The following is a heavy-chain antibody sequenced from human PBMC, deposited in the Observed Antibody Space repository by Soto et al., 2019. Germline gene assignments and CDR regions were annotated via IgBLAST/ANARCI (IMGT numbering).Heavy chain of an antibody. Sequence: GGSLRLSCAASGFTFSSYAMHWVRQAPGKGLEWVAVISYDGSNKYYADSVKGRFTISRDNSKNTLYLQMNSLRAEDTAVYYCARDQLKYDSSGYGDYWGQGTLVTVSS. CDR3: ARDQLKYDSSGYGDY. CDR1: GFTFSSYA. D-gene: IGHD3-22*01. CDR2: ISYDGSNK. V-gene: IGHV3-30-3*01. J-gene: IGHJ4*02.